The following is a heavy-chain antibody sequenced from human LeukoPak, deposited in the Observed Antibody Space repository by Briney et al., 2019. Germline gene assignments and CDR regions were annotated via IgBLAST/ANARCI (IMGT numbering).Heavy chain of an antibody. CDR2: IFHSGNT. J-gene: IGHJ4*02. CDR3: ANQYSSGWFYFDY. CDR1: GNSISSGYY. D-gene: IGHD6-19*01. V-gene: IGHV4-38-2*01. Sequence: SETLSLTCAVSGNSISSGYYWGWIRQSPGKGLEWIGSIFHSGNTYYNPSPKSRVTISVDTSKNQFSLELSSVTAADTAVYYCANQYSSGWFYFDYWGQGTLVTVSS.